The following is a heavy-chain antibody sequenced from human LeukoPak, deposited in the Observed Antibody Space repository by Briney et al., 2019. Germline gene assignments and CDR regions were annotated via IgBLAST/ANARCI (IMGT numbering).Heavy chain of an antibody. CDR3: ARRIPEVPAAQTSDNWFDP. V-gene: IGHV4-39*01. J-gene: IGHJ5*02. CDR2: IYYSGST. D-gene: IGHD2-2*01. CDR1: GGSISSSSYY. Sequence: PSETLSLTCTVSGGSISSSSYYWGWIRQPPGKGLEWIGSIYYSGSTYYNPSLKSRVTISVDTSKNQFSLKLSSVTAADTAVYYCARRIPEVPAAQTSDNWFDPWGQGTLVTVSS.